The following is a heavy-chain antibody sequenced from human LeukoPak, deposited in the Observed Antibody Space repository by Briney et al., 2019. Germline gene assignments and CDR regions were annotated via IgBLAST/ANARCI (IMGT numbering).Heavy chain of an antibody. J-gene: IGHJ4*02. Sequence: GGSLRLSCAASGFTFSNYYMSWIRQAPGEGLEWVSYISSSGSTIYYADSVKGRFTISRDNAKNSLYLQINSLRAEDTAVYYCARPLGYCSSTSCQNPGYFDYWGQGTLVTVSS. CDR1: GFTFSNYY. CDR3: ARPLGYCSSTSCQNPGYFDY. CDR2: ISSSGSTI. D-gene: IGHD2-2*01. V-gene: IGHV3-11*01.